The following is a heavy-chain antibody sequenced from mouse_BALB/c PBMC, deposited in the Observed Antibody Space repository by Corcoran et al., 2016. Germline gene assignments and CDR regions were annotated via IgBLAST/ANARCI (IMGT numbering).Heavy chain of an antibody. CDR1: GYTFTNYG. V-gene: IGHV9-3-1*01. CDR2: INTYTGEP. J-gene: IGHJ3*01. CDR3: ARDSSGYAWFAY. D-gene: IGHD3-2*01. Sequence: QIQLVQSGPELKKPGETVKISCKASGYTFTNYGMNWVKQAPGKGLKWMGWINTYTGEPTYADDFKGRFAFSLETSASTAYLQINNLKNEDTATYFCARDSSGYAWFAYWGQGTLVTVSA.